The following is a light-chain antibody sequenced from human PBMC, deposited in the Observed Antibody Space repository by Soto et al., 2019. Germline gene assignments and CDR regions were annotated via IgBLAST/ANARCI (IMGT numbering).Light chain of an antibody. J-gene: IGKJ3*01. CDR2: AAS. CDR1: QHFNNY. V-gene: IGKV1-27*01. CDR3: QKYNNGPPAT. Sequence: DIQMAQSPSALSDSVEDRVTITCGASQHFNNYLAWYQQRPGKAPKLLIYAASTLQSGVPSRFSGGGSGTDFTLTISSLQPEDVATYYCQKYNNGPPATFGPGTKV.